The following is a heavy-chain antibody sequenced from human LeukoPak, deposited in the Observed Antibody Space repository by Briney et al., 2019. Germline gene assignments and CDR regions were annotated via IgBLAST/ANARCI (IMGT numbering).Heavy chain of an antibody. CDR3: ARDHTLLSLDY. J-gene: IGHJ4*02. Sequence: PGGSLRLSCAASGFTFSSYSMNWVRQAPGKGLEWVSYISSSSSTIYYADSVKGRFTISRDNAKSSLYLQMNSLRAEDTAVYYCARDHTLLSLDYWGQGTLVTVSS. CDR2: ISSSSSTI. D-gene: IGHD3-10*01. V-gene: IGHV3-48*01. CDR1: GFTFSSYS.